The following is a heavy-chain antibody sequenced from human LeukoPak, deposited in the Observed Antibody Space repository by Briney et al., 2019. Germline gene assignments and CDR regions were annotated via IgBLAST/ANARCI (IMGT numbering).Heavy chain of an antibody. J-gene: IGHJ5*02. CDR3: AKAAYGDYVNWFDP. CDR2: IGGIGAST. V-gene: IGHV3-23*01. CDR1: GFTSSSHA. Sequence: HPGGSLRLSCAASGFTSSSHAMNWVRQAPGKGLEWVSSIGGIGASTYYADSVKGRFTISRDNSKNTLYLQMNSLRAEDTALYYCAKAAYGDYVNWFDPWGQGTLVTVSS. D-gene: IGHD4-17*01.